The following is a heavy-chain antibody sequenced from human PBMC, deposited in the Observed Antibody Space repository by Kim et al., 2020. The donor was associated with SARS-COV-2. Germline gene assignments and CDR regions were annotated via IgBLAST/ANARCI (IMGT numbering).Heavy chain of an antibody. CDR1: GFTFSSYG. CDR3: AKIGHDFWSGPIDY. Sequence: GGSLRLFCAASGFTFSSYGMHWVRQAPGKGLEWVAVISYDGSNKYYADSVKGRFTISRDNSKNTLYLQMNSLRAEDTAVYYCAKIGHDFWSGPIDYWGQGTLVTVSS. J-gene: IGHJ4*02. D-gene: IGHD3-3*01. V-gene: IGHV3-30*18. CDR2: ISYDGSNK.